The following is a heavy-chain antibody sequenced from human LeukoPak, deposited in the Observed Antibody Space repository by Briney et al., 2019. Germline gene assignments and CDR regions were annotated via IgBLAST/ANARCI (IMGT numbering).Heavy chain of an antibody. Sequence: GGSLRLSCAASGFTFSSYEMNWVRQAPGKGLEWVSYISSSGSTIYYADSVKGRFTISRDNAKKSLYLQMNSLRAEDTAVYYCARDSSYYDSSGIDYWGQGTLVTVSS. D-gene: IGHD3-22*01. J-gene: IGHJ4*02. V-gene: IGHV3-48*03. CDR2: ISSSGSTI. CDR3: ARDSSYYDSSGIDY. CDR1: GFTFSSYE.